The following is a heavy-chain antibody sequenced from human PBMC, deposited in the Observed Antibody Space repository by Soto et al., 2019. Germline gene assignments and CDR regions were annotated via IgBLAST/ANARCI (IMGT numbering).Heavy chain of an antibody. J-gene: IGHJ4*02. CDR3: ASDASERPLGC. CDR1: GFTFNNYC. V-gene: IGHV3-7*01. Sequence: GGSLRLSCAASGFTFNNYCLSCVRQAPGKGLGWVANIKRDGSENLLVGSVRGRFIISRDNAKNSLYLQMSSLRAEDTAVYYCASDASERPLGCWGQGTLVTVSS. D-gene: IGHD1-26*01. CDR2: IKRDGSEN.